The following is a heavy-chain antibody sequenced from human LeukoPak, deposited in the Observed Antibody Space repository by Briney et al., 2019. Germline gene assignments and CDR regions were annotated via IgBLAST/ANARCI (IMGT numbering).Heavy chain of an antibody. V-gene: IGHV3-11*01. Sequence: GGSLRLSCAASGFTFSNYAMAWVRQAPGKGLEWVSYISSSGSTIYYADSVKGRSTISRDNAKISLYLQMNSLRAEDTAVYYCARIRAYSSSWRGPFDYWGQGTLVTVSS. CDR1: GFTFSNYA. CDR3: ARIRAYSSSWRGPFDY. J-gene: IGHJ4*02. D-gene: IGHD6-13*01. CDR2: ISSSGSTI.